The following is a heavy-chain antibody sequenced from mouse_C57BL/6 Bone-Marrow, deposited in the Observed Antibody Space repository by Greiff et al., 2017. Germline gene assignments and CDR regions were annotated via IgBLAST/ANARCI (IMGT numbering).Heavy chain of an antibody. CDR1: GYSITSGYY. J-gene: IGHJ2*01. CDR3: ARTGSSYDFDY. D-gene: IGHD1-1*01. V-gene: IGHV3-6*01. CDR2: ISYDGSN. Sequence: EVQVVESGPGLVKPSQSLSLTCSVTGYSITSGYYWNWIRQFPGNKLEWLGYISYDGSNNYNPSLKNRISITRDTSKNQFFLKLNSVTTEDTDTYYCARTGSSYDFDYWGQGTTLTVSS.